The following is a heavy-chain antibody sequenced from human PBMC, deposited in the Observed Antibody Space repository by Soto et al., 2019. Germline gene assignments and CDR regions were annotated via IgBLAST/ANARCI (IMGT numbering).Heavy chain of an antibody. CDR2: ISYDGSNK. J-gene: IGHJ6*03. Sequence: GGSLRISCAASGFTFSSYGMHWVRQAPGKGLEWVAVISYDGSNKYYADSVKGRFTISRDNSKNTLYLQMNSLRAEDTAVYYCAKDPTTLTPWFPLYYYYYMDVWGKGTTVSVSS. CDR3: AKDPTTLTPWFPLYYYYYMDV. CDR1: GFTFSSYG. D-gene: IGHD4-4*01. V-gene: IGHV3-30*18.